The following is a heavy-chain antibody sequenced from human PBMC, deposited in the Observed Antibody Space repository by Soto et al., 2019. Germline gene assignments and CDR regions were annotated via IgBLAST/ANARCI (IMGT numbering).Heavy chain of an antibody. D-gene: IGHD3-3*01. V-gene: IGHV3-21*01. CDR2: ISSSSSYI. CDR1: GFTFSSYS. Sequence: EVQLVESGGGLVKPGGSLRLSCAASGFTFSSYSMNWVRQAPGKGLEWVSSISSSSSYIYYADSVKGRFTISRDNAKNSLYRQMNSLRAEDTAVYYCAGTDFWSGYYRDYWGQGTLVTVSS. J-gene: IGHJ4*02. CDR3: AGTDFWSGYYRDY.